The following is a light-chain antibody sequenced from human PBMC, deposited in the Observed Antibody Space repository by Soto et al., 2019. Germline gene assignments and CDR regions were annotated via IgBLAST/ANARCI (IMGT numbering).Light chain of an antibody. CDR1: SSDVGGYNY. CDR3: SSYTSSSAVV. V-gene: IGLV2-14*01. CDR2: DVS. Sequence: QSALTQPASVSGSPGQSITISCNGTSSDVGGYNYVSWYQQHPGKAPKLMIYDVSNRPSGVSNRFSGSKSGNTASLTISGLQAEDEADYYFSSYTSSSAVVFGGGTKLTVL. J-gene: IGLJ2*01.